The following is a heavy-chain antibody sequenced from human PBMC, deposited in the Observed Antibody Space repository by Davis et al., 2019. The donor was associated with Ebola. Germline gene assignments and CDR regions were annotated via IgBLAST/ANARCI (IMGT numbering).Heavy chain of an antibody. CDR3: ARDLAARTLYYYYYGMDV. CDR1: GFIFGNYY. J-gene: IGHJ6*02. Sequence: PGGSLRLSCAASGFIFGNYYMSWVRQAPGKGPEWVAIIRQDGDEKYYVDSVKGRFTISRDNAKNSLYLQMNSLRAEDTAVYYCARDLAARTLYYYYYGMDVWGQGTTVTVSS. V-gene: IGHV3-7*01. CDR2: IRQDGDEK. D-gene: IGHD6-6*01.